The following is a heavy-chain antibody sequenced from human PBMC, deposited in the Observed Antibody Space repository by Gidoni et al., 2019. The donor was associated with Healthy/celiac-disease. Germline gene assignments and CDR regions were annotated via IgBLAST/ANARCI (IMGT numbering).Heavy chain of an antibody. CDR1: GGPISRSSSY. D-gene: IGHD2-21*02. V-gene: IGHV4-39*01. CDR2: IYYSGST. CDR3: ARTNCGGDCFDFDY. J-gene: IGHJ4*02. Sequence: QLQLQESGPGLVKPSETLSLPCTVSGGPISRSSSYWGWIRQPPGKGLEWIGSIYYSGSTYYNPSLKSRVTISVDTSKNQFSLKLSSVTAADTAVYYCARTNCGGDCFDFDYWGQGTLVTVSS.